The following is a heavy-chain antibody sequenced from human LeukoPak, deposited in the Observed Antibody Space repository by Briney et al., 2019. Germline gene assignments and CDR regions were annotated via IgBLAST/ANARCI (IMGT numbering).Heavy chain of an antibody. CDR2: CSERNMI. J-gene: IGHJ3*02. CDR1: GFISNADM. CDR3: ARDKRSPFQI. V-gene: IGHV3-69-1*02. Sequence: GGSLIFSSASDGFISNADMMNVLRQAPGKGLEWISYCSERNMIYYADSVKGRFTISRDNAKNSLYLQMNSLRDEDTAVYYCARDKRSPFQIWGRETMVTVSS.